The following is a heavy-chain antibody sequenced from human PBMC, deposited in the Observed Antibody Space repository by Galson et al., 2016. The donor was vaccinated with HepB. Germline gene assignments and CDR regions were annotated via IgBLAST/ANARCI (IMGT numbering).Heavy chain of an antibody. V-gene: IGHV4-31*03. Sequence: TLSLTCTVSGGSIRGGGYFWSWIRQHPGKGLEWIGYIYYSGKTFYNPSLQSRGTLSIDTSRNQFSLKLLSVTAADTAVYYCATNRGDCNVFSCYSSWGQGTLVFVSS. CDR3: ATNRGDCNVFSCYSS. CDR1: GGSIRGGGYF. CDR2: IYYSGKT. D-gene: IGHD2-15*01. J-gene: IGHJ4*02.